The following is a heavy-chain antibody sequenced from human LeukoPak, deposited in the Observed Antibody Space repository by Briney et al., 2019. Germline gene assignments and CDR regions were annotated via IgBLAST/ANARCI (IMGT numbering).Heavy chain of an antibody. J-gene: IGHJ3*02. Sequence: GGSLRLSCAASGFTFSDYYMGWIRQAPGKGLDWLSYISGSGTTIFYADSVKGRFTISRDNAKNSLDLQMNSLRAEDTAVYYCGRDFGLIGTKRSFDIWGQGTLVTVSS. CDR1: GFTFSDYY. V-gene: IGHV3-11*01. CDR2: ISGSGTTI. CDR3: GRDFGLIGTKRSFDI. D-gene: IGHD1-7*01.